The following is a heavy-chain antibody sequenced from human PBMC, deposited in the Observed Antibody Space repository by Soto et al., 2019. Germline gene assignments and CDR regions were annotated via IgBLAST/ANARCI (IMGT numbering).Heavy chain of an antibody. Sequence: SETLSLTCTVSGGSISSYYWSWIRQPPGKGLEWIGYIYYSGSTNYNPSLKSRGTISVDTSKNQFSLKLSSVTAADTAVCYCARVTSGSPQGADYWAQGTLVTVSS. D-gene: IGHD3-10*01. CDR1: GGSISSYY. J-gene: IGHJ4*02. CDR2: IYYSGST. V-gene: IGHV4-59*01. CDR3: ARVTSGSPQGADY.